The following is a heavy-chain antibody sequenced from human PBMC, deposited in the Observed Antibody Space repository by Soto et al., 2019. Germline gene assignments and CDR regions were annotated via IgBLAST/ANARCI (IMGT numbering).Heavy chain of an antibody. CDR3: AKDCVGGSNKYYFEY. CDR2: ISHHGLKE. V-gene: IGHV3-30*18. J-gene: IGHJ4*02. Sequence: QVQLVESGGGVVRPGRSLRLSCVASGFTFRDYGMHWVRQAPGKGLEWVAGISHHGLKEHYADSVKGRFTISRDNSKKTVYLQLNRLRGDDTAVYYCAKDCVGGSNKYYFEYWGQGTLVTVSS. CDR1: GFTFRDYG. D-gene: IGHD1-26*01.